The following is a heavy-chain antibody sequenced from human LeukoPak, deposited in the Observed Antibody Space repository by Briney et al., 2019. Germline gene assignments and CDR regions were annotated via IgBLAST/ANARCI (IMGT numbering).Heavy chain of an antibody. Sequence: SETLSLTCTVSGGSISSYYWSWIRQPPGKGLEWIGYIYYSGSTNYNPSLKSRVTISVDTSKNQFSLTLSSVTAADTAVYYCASMVGEQLSDAFDIWGQGTMVTVSS. CDR2: IYYSGST. D-gene: IGHD6-6*01. CDR3: ASMVGEQLSDAFDI. V-gene: IGHV4-59*01. CDR1: GGSISSYY. J-gene: IGHJ3*02.